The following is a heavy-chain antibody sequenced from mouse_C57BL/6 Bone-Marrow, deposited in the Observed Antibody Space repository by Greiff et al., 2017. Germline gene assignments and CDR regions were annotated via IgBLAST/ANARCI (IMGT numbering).Heavy chain of an antibody. V-gene: IGHV1-72*01. D-gene: IGHD2-14*01. CDR3: ARACYRPDRDFDV. Sequence: QVQLQQPGAELVKPGASVKLSCKASGYTFTSYWMHWVKQRPGRGLEWIGRIDPNSGGTKYNEKFKSKATLTVDKPSSTADMQLSSLTSEDSAVYYCARACYRPDRDFDVWGTGTTVTVSS. CDR2: IDPNSGGT. CDR1: GYTFTSYW. J-gene: IGHJ1*03.